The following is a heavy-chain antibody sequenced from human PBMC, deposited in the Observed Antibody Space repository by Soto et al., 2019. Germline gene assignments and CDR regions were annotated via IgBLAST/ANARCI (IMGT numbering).Heavy chain of an antibody. J-gene: IGHJ2*01. Sequence: GGSLRLSCAASGFTFSNYAMSWVRQAPGKGLEWVSGINRSGGSTYYADSVKGRFTISRDNSKNTLYLQMNSLRAEDTALYYCAKDAGPRGSTDRYFDLWGRGTLVTVSS. CDR1: GFTFSNYA. CDR2: INRSGGST. V-gene: IGHV3-23*01. D-gene: IGHD4-17*01. CDR3: AKDAGPRGSTDRYFDL.